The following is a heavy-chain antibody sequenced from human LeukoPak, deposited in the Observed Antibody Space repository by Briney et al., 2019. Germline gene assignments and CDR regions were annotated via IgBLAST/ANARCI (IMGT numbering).Heavy chain of an antibody. CDR3: ARVDDLDASDI. Sequence: GSLMLSCVTSGFTFSNHAMHWVRQGPGKGLEWVAVISDDGSSKFYADSVKGRFTIFRDNSKNTLFLQINSLRPEDTAVYYCARVDDLDASDIWGQERLVTVSS. CDR2: ISDDGSSK. J-gene: IGHJ3*02. D-gene: IGHD2-2*03. V-gene: IGHV3-30*04. CDR1: GFTFSNHA.